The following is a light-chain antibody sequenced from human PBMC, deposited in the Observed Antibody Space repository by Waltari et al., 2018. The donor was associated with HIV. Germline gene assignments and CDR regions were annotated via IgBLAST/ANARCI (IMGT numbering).Light chain of an antibody. CDR3: SSYTSSSTYV. Sequence: QSALTQPASVSGSPGQSITISCTGTSSDVGGYKYVSWYQQYPGKAPKLMIYEVNNRPSGVSNRFSGSKAGNTASLSISGLQAEDEADYYCSSYTSSSTYVFGTGTKVTLL. V-gene: IGLV2-14*01. CDR2: EVN. J-gene: IGLJ1*01. CDR1: SSDVGGYKY.